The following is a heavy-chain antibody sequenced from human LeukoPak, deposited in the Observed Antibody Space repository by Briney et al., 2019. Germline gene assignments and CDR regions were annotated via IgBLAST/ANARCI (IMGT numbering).Heavy chain of an antibody. CDR3: AAQFAPSEVDY. CDR1: GGSISSYY. D-gene: IGHD3-10*01. J-gene: IGHJ4*02. V-gene: IGHV4-59*08. CDR2: IYYSGST. Sequence: SESLSLTCTVSGGSISSYYWSWIRQPPGKGLEWIGYIYYSGSTNYNPSLKSRVTISVDTSKNQFSLKLSSVTAADTAVYYCAAQFAPSEVDYWGQGTLVTVSS.